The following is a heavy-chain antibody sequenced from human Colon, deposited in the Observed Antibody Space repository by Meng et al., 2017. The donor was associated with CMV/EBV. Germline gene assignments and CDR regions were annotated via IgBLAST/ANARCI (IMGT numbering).Heavy chain of an antibody. D-gene: IGHD1-1*01. CDR3: VRENWYYDF. V-gene: IGHV1-2*02. CDR2: IYTPSGGT. CDR1: GYTFTAYH. J-gene: IGHJ4*02. Sequence: VQLVQSGTEVKKPGASVKVSCKTSGYTFTAYHLHWVRQAPGQGLEFMGWIYTPSGGTYFAQKFQDRVTMTRDTSINTAYMELSSLTSDDTAIYYCVRENWYYDFWGQGTLVTVSS.